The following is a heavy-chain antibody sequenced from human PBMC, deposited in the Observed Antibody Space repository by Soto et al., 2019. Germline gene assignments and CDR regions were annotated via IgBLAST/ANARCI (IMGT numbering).Heavy chain of an antibody. CDR3: ARDFFDSSDYTTNWFDP. Sequence: SETLSLTCSVSGDSISNSRFYWAWIRQPPGEGLEWIGSIYHTGNAYYNPSLKSRVTISVDTSKNQFSLKLTSVTAADAALYYFARDFFDSSDYTTNWFDPWGQGTLVTAPQ. CDR1: GDSISNSRFY. J-gene: IGHJ5*02. CDR2: IYHTGNA. V-gene: IGHV4-39*01. D-gene: IGHD3-22*01.